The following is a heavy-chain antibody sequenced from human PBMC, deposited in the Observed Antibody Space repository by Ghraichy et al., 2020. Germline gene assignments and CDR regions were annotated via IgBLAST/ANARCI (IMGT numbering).Heavy chain of an antibody. V-gene: IGHV3-7*03. CDR2: IKRDGSEK. J-gene: IGHJ4*02. D-gene: IGHD6-13*01. CDR3: AREDGSSTWYGPDY. CDR1: GFTFSNYY. Sequence: GGSLRLSCTASGFTFSNYYMSWVRQAPGTGLEWVANIKRDGSEKYYVDSVKGRFTISRDNAKNSVYLQMNSLRVEDTAVYYCAREDGSSTWYGPDYWGQGTLVTVSS.